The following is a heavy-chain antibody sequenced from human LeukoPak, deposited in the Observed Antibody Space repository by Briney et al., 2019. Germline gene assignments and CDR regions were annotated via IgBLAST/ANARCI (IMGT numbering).Heavy chain of an antibody. CDR2: ISSSSSYI. CDR3: AKSFRYFDWLLWD. D-gene: IGHD3-9*01. CDR1: GFTFSSYS. Sequence: PGGSLRLSCAASGFTFSSYSMNWVRQAPGKGLEWVSSISSSSSYIYYADSVKGRFTISRDNAKNSLYLQMNSLRAEDTAFYYCAKSFRYFDWLLWDWGQGTLVTVS. J-gene: IGHJ4*02. V-gene: IGHV3-21*04.